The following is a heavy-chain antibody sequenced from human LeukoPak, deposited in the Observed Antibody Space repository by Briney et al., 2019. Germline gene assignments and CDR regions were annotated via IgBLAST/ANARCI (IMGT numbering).Heavy chain of an antibody. D-gene: IGHD5-24*01. Sequence: ASVKVSCKASGYTFTGYYMHWLRQAPGQGLEWMGRINPNSGGTNYAQKFQGRVTMTRDTSISTAYMELSRLRSDDTAVYYCARMKMATQTLDWGQGTLVTVSS. CDR1: GYTFTGYY. J-gene: IGHJ4*02. V-gene: IGHV1-2*06. CDR3: ARMKMATQTLD. CDR2: INPNSGGT.